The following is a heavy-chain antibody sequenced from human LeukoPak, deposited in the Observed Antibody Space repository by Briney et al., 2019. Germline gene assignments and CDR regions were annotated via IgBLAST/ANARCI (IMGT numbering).Heavy chain of an antibody. J-gene: IGHJ5*02. Sequence: PSETLSLTCAVYGGSFSGYYWSWIRQPPGKGLEWIGYIYYSGSTNYNPSLKSRVTISVDTSKNQFSLKLSSVTAADTAVYYCARRYGDYGWFDPWGQGTLVTVSS. CDR3: ARRYGDYGWFDP. V-gene: IGHV4-59*01. CDR1: GGSFSGYY. D-gene: IGHD4-17*01. CDR2: IYYSGST.